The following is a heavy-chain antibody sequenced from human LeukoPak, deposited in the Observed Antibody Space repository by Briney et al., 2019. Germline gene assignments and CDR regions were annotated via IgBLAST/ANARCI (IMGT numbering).Heavy chain of an antibody. Sequence: GGSLRLSCAASGFTFSSYAMSWVRQAPGKGLEWVSAISGSGGSIYYADSVKGRFTISRDNAKNSLYLQMNSLRAEDTAVYYCARACSSTSCYWGQGTLVTVSS. CDR3: ARACSSTSCY. CDR1: GFTFSSYA. D-gene: IGHD2-2*01. CDR2: ISGSGGSI. J-gene: IGHJ4*02. V-gene: IGHV3-23*01.